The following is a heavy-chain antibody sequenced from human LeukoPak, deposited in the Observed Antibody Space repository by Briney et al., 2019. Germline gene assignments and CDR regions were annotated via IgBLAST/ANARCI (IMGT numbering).Heavy chain of an antibody. J-gene: IGHJ4*02. CDR2: IYYSGNT. Sequence: PSETLSLTCTVARGSITNYYWSWIRQPPGKGLEWIGYIYYSGNTNYNPSLKSRVTISVDTSKNQFSLKLSSVTAADTAVYYCARARWSPLYYFDYWGQGTLVTVSS. V-gene: IGHV4-59*01. CDR3: ARARWSPLYYFDY. D-gene: IGHD4-23*01. CDR1: RGSITNYY.